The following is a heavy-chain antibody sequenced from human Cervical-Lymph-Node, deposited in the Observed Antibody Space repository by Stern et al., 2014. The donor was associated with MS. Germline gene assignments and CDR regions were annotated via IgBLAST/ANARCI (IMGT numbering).Heavy chain of an antibody. CDR2: ISTTGSTT. Sequence: VQLEESGGGLVKTGGSLRLSCAASGFNFSAFYMTWMRQAPGKGLDCVSYISTTGSTTYYADSVKGRFTISRENAKNSVSLQMNSLRAEDTAVYYCVRSGAGNWFDPWGQGTLVTVSS. V-gene: IGHV3-11*01. CDR1: GFNFSAFY. J-gene: IGHJ5*02. CDR3: VRSGAGNWFDP. D-gene: IGHD3-10*01.